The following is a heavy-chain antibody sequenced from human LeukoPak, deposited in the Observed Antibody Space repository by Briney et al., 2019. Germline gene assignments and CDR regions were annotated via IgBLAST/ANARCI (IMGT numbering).Heavy chain of an antibody. CDR2: INPNSGGT. Sequence: ASVKLSCEASGYTFTGYYMHWVRQAPGQGLEWMGWINPNSGGTNYAQKFQGRVTMTRDTSMNTAYMELSRLRSDDTAVYYCAREDWRAAAPSGFDYWGQGTLVTVSS. CDR1: GYTFTGYY. CDR3: AREDWRAAAPSGFDY. J-gene: IGHJ4*02. D-gene: IGHD6-13*01. V-gene: IGHV1-2*02.